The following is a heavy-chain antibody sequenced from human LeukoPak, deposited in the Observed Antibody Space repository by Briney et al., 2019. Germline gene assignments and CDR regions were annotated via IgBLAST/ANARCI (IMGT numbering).Heavy chain of an antibody. V-gene: IGHV1-8*01. D-gene: IGHD3-3*01. CDR2: MNPNSGNT. CDR3: ARGGTRNDFWSGYYLGINYYYGMDV. J-gene: IGHJ6*02. CDR1: GYTFTSYD. Sequence: ASVKVSCKASGYTFTSYDINWVRQATGQGLEWMGWMNPNSGNTGYAQKFQGRVTMTRNTSISTAYMELSSLRSEDTAVYYCARGGTRNDFWSGYYLGINYYYGMDVWGQGTTVTVSS.